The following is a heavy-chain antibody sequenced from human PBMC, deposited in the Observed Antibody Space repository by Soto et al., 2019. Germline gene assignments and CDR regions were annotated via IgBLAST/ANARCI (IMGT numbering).Heavy chain of an antibody. V-gene: IGHV4-59*01. D-gene: IGHD6-13*01. CDR2: IYYSGST. Sequence: SETLSLTCTVSGGSISSYYWSWIRQPPGKGLEWIGYIYYSGSTNYNPSLKSRVTISVDTSKNQFSLKLSSVTAADTAVYYCARAGYSSSPGSFDPWGQGTLVTVSS. CDR3: ARAGYSSSPGSFDP. CDR1: GGSISSYY. J-gene: IGHJ5*02.